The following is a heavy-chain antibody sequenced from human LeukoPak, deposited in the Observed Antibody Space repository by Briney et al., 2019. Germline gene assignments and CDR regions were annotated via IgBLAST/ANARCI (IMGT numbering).Heavy chain of an antibody. J-gene: IGHJ4*02. CDR1: GFTFSSYG. CDR2: ISYDGSNK. CDR3: AKDHNGYDSCDY. Sequence: GGSLRLSCAASGFTFSSYGMHWVRQAPGKGLEWVAVISYDGSNKYYADSVKGRFTISRDNSKNTLYLQMNSLRAEDTAVYYCAKDHNGYDSCDYWGQGTLVTVSS. V-gene: IGHV3-30*18. D-gene: IGHD5-12*01.